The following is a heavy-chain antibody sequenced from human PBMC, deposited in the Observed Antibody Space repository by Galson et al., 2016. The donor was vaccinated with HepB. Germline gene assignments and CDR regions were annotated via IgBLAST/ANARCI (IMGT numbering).Heavy chain of an antibody. CDR3: ARPGGWPSPGAFDI. CDR2: LFDGGST. J-gene: IGHJ3*02. D-gene: IGHD2-15*01. CDR1: GRPIDGYH. V-gene: IGHV4-59*12. Sequence: ETLSLTCTVSGRPIDGYHWSWIRQPPGKGLEWIGHLFDGGSTNYSPSLKSRVTMSVDTSKNQFSLKLSSVTAADTAVYYCARPGGWPSPGAFDIWGQGTMVTVSS.